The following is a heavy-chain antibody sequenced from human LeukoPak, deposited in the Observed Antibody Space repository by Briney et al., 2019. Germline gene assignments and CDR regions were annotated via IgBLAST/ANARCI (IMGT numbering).Heavy chain of an antibody. Sequence: ASVKVSCKASGYIFTSYGISWVRQAPRQGLEWMGWISVYNGNTNYVQKFQGRVTMTEDTSTDTAYMELSSLRSEDTAVYYCATGLWFGKYLDVWGKGTTVTISS. V-gene: IGHV1-18*01. CDR2: ISVYNGNT. D-gene: IGHD3-10*01. CDR1: GYIFTSYG. CDR3: ATGLWFGKYLDV. J-gene: IGHJ6*04.